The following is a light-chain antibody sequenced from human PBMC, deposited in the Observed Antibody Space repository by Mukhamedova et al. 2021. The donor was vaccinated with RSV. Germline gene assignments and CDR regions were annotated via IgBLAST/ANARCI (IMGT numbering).Light chain of an antibody. CDR3: QQYSSYSST. J-gene: IGKJ1*01. Sequence: WYQRRVHGKAPKFLIYKASSLESGVPSRFSGSGPGTEFTLTISSLQPDDFATYYCQQYSSYSSTFGQGTKVEIK. V-gene: IGKV1-5*03. CDR2: KAS.